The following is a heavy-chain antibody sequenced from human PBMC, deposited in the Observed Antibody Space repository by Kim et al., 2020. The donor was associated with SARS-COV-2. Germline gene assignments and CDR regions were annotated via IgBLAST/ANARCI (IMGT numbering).Heavy chain of an antibody. CDR1: GYTFTTYA. Sequence: ASVKVSCKASGYTFTTYAMNWVRQAPGQGLEWMGWINTNTGNPTYAQGFTGRFVISLDTSVSTTYLQISSLKAEDTAVYYCARGRTVAGNVFDYWGQGTLVTVSS. CDR2: INTNTGNP. J-gene: IGHJ4*02. V-gene: IGHV7-4-1*02. D-gene: IGHD6-19*01. CDR3: ARGRTVAGNVFDY.